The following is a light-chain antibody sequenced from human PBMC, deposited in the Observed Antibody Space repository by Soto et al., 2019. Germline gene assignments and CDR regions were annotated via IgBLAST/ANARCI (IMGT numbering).Light chain of an antibody. Sequence: DIQMTESTSSLLASVGDRATITCQATQDINIYLNWYQQKPGKAPNLLIYDASNLEIGVPSRFSGSGSGTHFTFTISSLQTEDIGTYYCQQYDILPITFGRGTRLEIK. CDR3: QQYDILPIT. CDR2: DAS. CDR1: QDINIY. V-gene: IGKV1-33*01. J-gene: IGKJ5*01.